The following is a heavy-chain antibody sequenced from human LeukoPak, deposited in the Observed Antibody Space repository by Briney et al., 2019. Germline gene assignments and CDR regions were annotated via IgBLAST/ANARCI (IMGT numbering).Heavy chain of an antibody. J-gene: IGHJ3*02. Sequence: GGSLRLSCAASGFTFRSSWMHWVRQAPGKGLVWVSRINTDGSGTIYADSVKGRFTISRDNAKNTLYLQMNSLRVEDPAVYYCASFTNSAAFDIWGQGTMVTVSS. CDR2: INTDGSGT. V-gene: IGHV3-74*01. CDR1: GFTFRSSW. D-gene: IGHD4-23*01. CDR3: ASFTNSAAFDI.